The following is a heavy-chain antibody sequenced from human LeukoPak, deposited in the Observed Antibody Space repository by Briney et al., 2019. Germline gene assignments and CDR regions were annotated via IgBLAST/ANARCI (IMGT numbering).Heavy chain of an antibody. CDR2: IYPGDSDT. CDR3: ARLDSFAFDI. CDR1: GYSFTSYW. Sequence: GESLKISCKGSGYSFTSYWIGWVRQMPGKGLEWMGIIYPGDSDTRYSPSFQGQVTISADKSISIAYVQWRSLKASDTAMYYCARLDSFAFDIWGQGTMVTVSS. D-gene: IGHD2-2*03. J-gene: IGHJ3*02. V-gene: IGHV5-51*01.